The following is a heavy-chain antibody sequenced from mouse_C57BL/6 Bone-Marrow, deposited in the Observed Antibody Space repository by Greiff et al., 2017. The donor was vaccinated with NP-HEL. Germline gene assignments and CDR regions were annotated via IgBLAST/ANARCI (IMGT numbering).Heavy chain of an antibody. CDR1: GFTFSDYG. CDR2: ISSGSSTI. CDR3: ARSQRVYYAMDY. V-gene: IGHV5-17*01. Sequence: EVMLVESGGGLVKPGGSLKLSCAASGFTFSDYGMHWVRQAPEKGLEWVAYISSGSSTIYYVDTVKGRFTISRDNAKNTLFLQMTSLRSEDTAMYYCARSQRVYYAMDYWGQGTSVTVSS. J-gene: IGHJ4*01.